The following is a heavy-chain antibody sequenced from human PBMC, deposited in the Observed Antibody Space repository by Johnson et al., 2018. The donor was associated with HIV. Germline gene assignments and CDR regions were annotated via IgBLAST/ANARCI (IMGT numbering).Heavy chain of an antibody. CDR2: IKSKTDGGTT. J-gene: IGHJ3*02. Sequence: VQLVESGGGLVKPGGSLRLSCAASGFTFSNAWMSWVRQAPGKGLEWVGRIKSKTDGGTTDYAAPVKGRFTISRDDSKNTLYLQMNSLKTEDTAVYYCIGVYAHDAFDIWGQGTMVTVSS. CDR3: IGVYAHDAFDI. CDR1: GFTFSNAW. V-gene: IGHV3-15*01. D-gene: IGHD2-8*01.